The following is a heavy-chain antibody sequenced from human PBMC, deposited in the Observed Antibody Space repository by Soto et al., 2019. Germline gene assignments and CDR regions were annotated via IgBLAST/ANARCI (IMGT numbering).Heavy chain of an antibody. V-gene: IGHV4-31*03. CDR3: VRGVLS. CDR1: SGSISSGGYY. Sequence: QVQLQESGPGLVKASQTLSLTCNVSSGSISSGGYYWTWIRQHPGKGLEWIGNIHHSGSTFYNPSLKSRVSISVDTSKNQFSLKLSSVTAADTAVYFCVRGVLSWGQGTLVTVSS. J-gene: IGHJ1*01. D-gene: IGHD3-10*01. CDR2: IHHSGST.